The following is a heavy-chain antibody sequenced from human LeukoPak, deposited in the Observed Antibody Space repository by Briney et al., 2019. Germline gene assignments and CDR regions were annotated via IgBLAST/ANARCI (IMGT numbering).Heavy chain of an antibody. CDR2: INHSGTT. Sequence: PSETLSLTCAVYDGSFSGYYWSWLRQPPGKGVEWLGEINHSGTTDYNPSLKSRVTISVDTSKNQFSLKLTSVTAADTAIYYCARSGIYQGYYYYYYYMDVWDKGTTVTISS. CDR3: ARSGIYQGYYYYYYYMDV. V-gene: IGHV4-34*01. CDR1: DGSFSGYY. D-gene: IGHD1-14*01. J-gene: IGHJ6*03.